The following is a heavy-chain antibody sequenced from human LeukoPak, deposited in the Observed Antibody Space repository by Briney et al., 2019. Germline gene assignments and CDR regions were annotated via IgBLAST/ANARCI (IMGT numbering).Heavy chain of an antibody. CDR1: GGSISSSSYY. D-gene: IGHD3-10*01. V-gene: IGHV4-39*07. J-gene: IGHJ3*02. Sequence: SETLSLTCTVSGGSISSSSYYWGWIRQPPGKGLEWIGSIYYSGSTYYNPSLKSRVTISVDTSKNQFSQKLSSVTAADTAVYYCARGQGTMVRGVIIQDAFDIWGQGTMVTVSS. CDR3: ARGQGTMVRGVIIQDAFDI. CDR2: IYYSGST.